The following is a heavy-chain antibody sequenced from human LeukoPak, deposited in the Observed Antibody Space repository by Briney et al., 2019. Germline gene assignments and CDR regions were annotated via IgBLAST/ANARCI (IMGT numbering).Heavy chain of an antibody. D-gene: IGHD3-16*01. CDR2: INPNSGAT. Sequence: GASVKVSCKASGYTLTDYYLHGVRQAPGQGLKWTGSINPNSGATHYAQSFQARVTMTRDTSIASSYMELTGLESDGTAVYYCARGRRILGGPENAGDFFDFWGQGSLVTVSS. CDR3: ARGRRILGGPENAGDFFDF. V-gene: IGHV1-2*02. CDR1: GYTLTDYY. J-gene: IGHJ4*01.